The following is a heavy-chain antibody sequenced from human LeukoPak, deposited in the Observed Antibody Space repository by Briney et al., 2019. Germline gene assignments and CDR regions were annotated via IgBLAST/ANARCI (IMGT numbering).Heavy chain of an antibody. CDR2: VIPILGIA. V-gene: IGHV1-69*04. CDR1: GGTFSSYA. J-gene: IGHJ6*02. CDR3: ANLARLPYYYGMDV. Sequence: SVNVSCKASGGTFSSYAISWVRQAPGQGLEWMGRVIPILGIANYAQKFQGRVTITADKSTSTAYMELSSLRSEDTAVYYCANLARLPYYYGMDVWGQGTTVTVSS. D-gene: IGHD5-12*01.